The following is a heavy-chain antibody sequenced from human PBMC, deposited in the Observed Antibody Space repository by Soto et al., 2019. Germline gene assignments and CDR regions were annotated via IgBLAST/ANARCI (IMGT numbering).Heavy chain of an antibody. D-gene: IGHD4-17*01. J-gene: IGHJ4*02. CDR1: GFTVSSNY. V-gene: IGHV3-53*01. Sequence: EVQLVESGGGLIQPGGSLRLSCAASGFTVSSNYMSWVRQAPGKGLEWVSVIYSGGSTYYADSVKGRFTISRDNSKNTWYLQMTGVRPEATPFNSGPPRYGVTLLSWGQETLVPVSS. CDR2: IYSGGST. CDR3: PPRYGVTLLS.